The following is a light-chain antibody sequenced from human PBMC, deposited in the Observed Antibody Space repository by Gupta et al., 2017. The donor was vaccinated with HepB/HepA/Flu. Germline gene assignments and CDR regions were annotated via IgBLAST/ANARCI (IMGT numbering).Light chain of an antibody. CDR1: QDISNY. V-gene: IGKV1-33*01. Sequence: DIKMTQSPSSLSASVGDRVTITCQASQDISNYLNWYKQKPGKATKLLIYDASNLETGVPSRFSGSGSGTDFTFTISSLQPEDIATYYCQQDDNLPLTFGHGTKVDIK. CDR2: DAS. CDR3: QQDDNLPLT. J-gene: IGKJ3*01.